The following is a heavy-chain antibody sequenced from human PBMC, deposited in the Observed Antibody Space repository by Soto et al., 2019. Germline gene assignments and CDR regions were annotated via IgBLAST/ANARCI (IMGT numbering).Heavy chain of an antibody. Sequence: EVQLLESGGGLVQPGGSLRLSCAASGFTFSSYAMSWVRQAPGKGLEWVSAISGSGGSTYYADSVKGRFTISRDNSKNTLYLQMNSLRAEDTAVYYCATLVLLRGLHNPDVWGQGTTVTVSS. V-gene: IGHV3-23*01. J-gene: IGHJ6*02. CDR1: GFTFSSYA. D-gene: IGHD3-9*01. CDR3: ATLVLLRGLHNPDV. CDR2: ISGSGGST.